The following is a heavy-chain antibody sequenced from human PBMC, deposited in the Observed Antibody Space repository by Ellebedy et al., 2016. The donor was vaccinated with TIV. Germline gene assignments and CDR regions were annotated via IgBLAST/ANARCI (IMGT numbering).Heavy chain of an antibody. CDR1: GGTFSSYA. CDR2: IIPIFGTA. D-gene: IGHD6-13*01. CDR3: ARLERGYSSSLKAFDI. Sequence: SVKVSXKASGGTFSSYAISWVRQAPGQGLEWMGGIIPIFGTANYAQKFQGRVTITADESTSTAYMELSSLRSEDTAVYYCARLERGYSSSLKAFDIWGQGTMVTVSS. J-gene: IGHJ3*02. V-gene: IGHV1-69*13.